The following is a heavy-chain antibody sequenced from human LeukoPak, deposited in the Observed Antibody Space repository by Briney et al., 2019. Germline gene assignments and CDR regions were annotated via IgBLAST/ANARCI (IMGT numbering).Heavy chain of an antibody. D-gene: IGHD6-19*01. J-gene: IGHJ3*02. CDR2: INPSGGST. CDR1: GYPFTDNY. V-gene: IGHV1-46*01. Sequence: ASVKVSCKASGYPFTDNYIHWVRQAPGQGLEWMGIINPSGGSTSYAQKFQGRVTMTRDTSTSTVYMELSSLRSEDTAVYYCAREKSGSSGWYFLFGSDAFDIWGQGTMVTVSS. CDR3: AREKSGSSGWYFLFGSDAFDI.